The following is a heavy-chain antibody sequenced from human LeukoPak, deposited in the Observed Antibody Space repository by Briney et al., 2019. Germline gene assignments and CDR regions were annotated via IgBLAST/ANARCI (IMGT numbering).Heavy chain of an antibody. J-gene: IGHJ6*03. Sequence: GGSLRLSCAAPGFTFSSYSMNWVRQAPGKGLEWVSYISSSSSTIYYADSVKGRFTISRDNAKNSLYLQMNSLRAEDTAVYYCARDCGDAYYDFWSGYLPYYYYYMDVWGKGTTVTVSS. V-gene: IGHV3-48*04. D-gene: IGHD3-3*01. CDR2: ISSSSSTI. CDR1: GFTFSSYS. CDR3: ARDCGDAYYDFWSGYLPYYYYYMDV.